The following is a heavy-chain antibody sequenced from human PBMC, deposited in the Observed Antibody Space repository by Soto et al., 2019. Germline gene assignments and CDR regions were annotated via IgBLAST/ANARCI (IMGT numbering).Heavy chain of an antibody. CDR1: GFTFSSYG. J-gene: IGHJ4*02. CDR2: IWYDGSNI. D-gene: IGHD6-13*01. V-gene: IGHV3-33*01. CDR3: ARSIAAAGTFDY. Sequence: GGSLRLSCAASGFTFSSYGMHWVRQAPGKGLEWVAVIWYDGSNIYYADSVKGRFTISRDNSKNTLYLQMNSLRAEDTAVYYCARSIAAAGTFDYWGQGTLVTSPQ.